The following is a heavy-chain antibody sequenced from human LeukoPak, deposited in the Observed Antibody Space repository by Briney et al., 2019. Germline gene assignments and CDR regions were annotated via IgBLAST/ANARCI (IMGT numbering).Heavy chain of an antibody. CDR3: AKIDGGSFDI. CDR2: IYPGDSDT. CDR1: GYSFTSYW. V-gene: IGHV5-51*01. D-gene: IGHD3-16*01. J-gene: IGHJ3*02. Sequence: GEPLQISGKGSGYSFTSYWIGWVRQMPGKGLEWMGIIYPGDSDTRYGPSFQGQVTISADKYISTAYLQWSSLKASDTSMYYCAKIDGGSFDIWGQGTMVTVSS.